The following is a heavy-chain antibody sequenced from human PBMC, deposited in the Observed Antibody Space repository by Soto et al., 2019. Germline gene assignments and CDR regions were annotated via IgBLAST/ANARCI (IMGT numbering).Heavy chain of an antibody. D-gene: IGHD3-3*01. J-gene: IGHJ6*03. V-gene: IGHV4-59*01. Sequence: SETLSLTCTVSGGSISSYYWSWIRQPPGKGLEWIGYIYYSGSTNYNPSLKSRVTISVDTSKNQFSLKLSSVTAADTAVYYCAIGDFWSGYYPDYYYYYMDVWGKGTTVTVSS. CDR2: IYYSGST. CDR3: AIGDFWSGYYPDYYYYYMDV. CDR1: GGSISSYY.